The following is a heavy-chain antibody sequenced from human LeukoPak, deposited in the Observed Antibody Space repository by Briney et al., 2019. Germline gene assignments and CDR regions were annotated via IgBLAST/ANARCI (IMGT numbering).Heavy chain of an antibody. CDR2: INPNSSGT. Sequence: ASVKVSCKASGYTFTGYYMHWVRQAPGQGLEWMGWINPNSSGTNYAQKFQGRVTMTRDTSISTAYMELSRLRSDDTAVYYCARAPRGAFGMDVWGQGTTVTVSS. CDR3: ARAPRGAFGMDV. D-gene: IGHD3-10*01. J-gene: IGHJ6*02. CDR1: GYTFTGYY. V-gene: IGHV1-2*02.